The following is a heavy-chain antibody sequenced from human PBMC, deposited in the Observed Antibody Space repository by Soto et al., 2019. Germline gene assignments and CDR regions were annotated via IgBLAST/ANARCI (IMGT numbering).Heavy chain of an antibody. J-gene: IGHJ3*02. V-gene: IGHV3-30*18. Sequence: GGSLRLSCAASGFTFSSYGMHWVRQAPGKGLEWVAVISYDGSNKYYADSVKGRFTISRDNSKNTLYLQMNSLRAEDTAVYYCAKITGFGEPNAFDIWGQGTMVTVSS. CDR3: AKITGFGEPNAFDI. CDR1: GFTFSSYG. CDR2: ISYDGSNK. D-gene: IGHD3-10*01.